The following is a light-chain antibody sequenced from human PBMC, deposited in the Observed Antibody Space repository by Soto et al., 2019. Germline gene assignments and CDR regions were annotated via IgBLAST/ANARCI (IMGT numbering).Light chain of an antibody. V-gene: IGKV3D-11*01. J-gene: IGKJ5*01. Sequence: EIVLTQSPATLSLSPGERATLSCRASQGVSSYLAWYQQKPGQAPRLLIYDASNRATGIPARFSGSGPGTDFTLTISSLEPEDFAVYYCQQRSNWQITFGQGTRLEIK. CDR3: QQRSNWQIT. CDR2: DAS. CDR1: QGVSSY.